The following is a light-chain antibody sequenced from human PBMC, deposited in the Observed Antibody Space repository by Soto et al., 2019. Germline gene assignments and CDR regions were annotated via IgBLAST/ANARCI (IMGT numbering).Light chain of an antibody. V-gene: IGLV1-44*01. CDR2: SNN. CDR3: AAWDDSLNGPS. J-gene: IGLJ2*01. CDR1: SSNIGSNT. Sequence: QSVMTQPPSASGTPGQRVTISCSGSSSNIGSNTVNWYQQRPGTAPKLLIYSNNQRPSGVPDRFSGSKSGTSASLAISGLQYEDEADYYCAAWDDSLNGPSFGGGTKLTVL.